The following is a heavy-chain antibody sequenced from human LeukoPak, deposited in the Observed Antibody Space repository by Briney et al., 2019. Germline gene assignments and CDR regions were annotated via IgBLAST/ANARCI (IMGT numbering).Heavy chain of an antibody. J-gene: IGHJ4*02. CDR2: ISSSSGTI. Sequence: GSLRLSFAASGFTFSSNSMNWVRQAPGKGLGWVSYISSSSGTIYYADSVKGRFTISRDNAKNSLYLQMNSLRAEDTAVYYCPLELGEGFDYWGQGTLVTVSS. D-gene: IGHD1-7*01. CDR1: GFTFSSNS. CDR3: PLELGEGFDY. V-gene: IGHV3-48*01.